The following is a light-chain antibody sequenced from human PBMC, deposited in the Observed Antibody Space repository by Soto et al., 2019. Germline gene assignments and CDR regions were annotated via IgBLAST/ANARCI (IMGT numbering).Light chain of an antibody. CDR1: QSVYSM. V-gene: IGKV3-11*01. CDR3: QQRSNWLWT. Sequence: DSVLTHSPDTLSLSPWQSATLSYWASQSVYSMLAWYQQKPGQAPRLLIYDASNRATGIPARFSGSGSGTDFTLTISSLEPEDFAVYYCQQRSNWLWTFGQGTKVDVK. J-gene: IGKJ1*01. CDR2: DAS.